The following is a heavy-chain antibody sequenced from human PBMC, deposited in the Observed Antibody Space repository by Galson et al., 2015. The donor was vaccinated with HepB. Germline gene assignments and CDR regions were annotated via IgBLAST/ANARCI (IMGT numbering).Heavy chain of an antibody. CDR2: IFPVDSSA. CDR3: VRQPGTTSGYYYAMDV. CDR1: GYRFTSYW. J-gene: IGHJ6*02. V-gene: IGHV5-51*01. D-gene: IGHD1-1*01. Sequence: QSGAEVKKPGESLQISCKGSGYRFTSYWIAWVRQMPGKGLEWMGIIFPVDSSARYGPSFQGQVTISADKSINTAYLHWSSLKASDTAIYYCVRQPGTTSGYYYAMDVWGQGTTVTVSS.